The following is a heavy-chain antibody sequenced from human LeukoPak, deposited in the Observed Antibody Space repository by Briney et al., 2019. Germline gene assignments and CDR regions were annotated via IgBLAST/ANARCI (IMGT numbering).Heavy chain of an antibody. Sequence: GGSLRLSCAGSGFTFSSYAMNWVRQAPGKGLEWVSSVSGGGAFTYSTASVTGRFNIPRDYSKNTLSLVMNILRDEDTAIYYCASRIRGATPWVDHYYAMDVWSQGTTVTVSS. J-gene: IGHJ6*02. V-gene: IGHV3-23*01. CDR3: ASRIRGATPWVDHYYAMDV. D-gene: IGHD1-26*01. CDR2: VSGGGAFT. CDR1: GFTFSSYA.